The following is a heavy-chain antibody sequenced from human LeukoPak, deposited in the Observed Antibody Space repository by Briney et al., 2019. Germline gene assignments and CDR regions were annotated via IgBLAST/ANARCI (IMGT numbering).Heavy chain of an antibody. Sequence: SETLSLTCTVPGGSISSYYWSWIRQPPGKGLEWIGYIYYSGSTNYNPSLKSRVTISVDTSKNQFSLKLSSVTAADTAVYYCARAPRLALDYWGQGTLVTVSS. D-gene: IGHD6-19*01. CDR2: IYYSGST. V-gene: IGHV4-59*01. CDR1: GGSISSYY. CDR3: ARAPRLALDY. J-gene: IGHJ4*02.